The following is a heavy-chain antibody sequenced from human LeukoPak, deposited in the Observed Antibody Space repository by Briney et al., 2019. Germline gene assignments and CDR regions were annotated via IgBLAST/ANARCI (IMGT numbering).Heavy chain of an antibody. V-gene: IGHV3-7*05. CDR3: ANREIGAYMVRGVIIPTDY. D-gene: IGHD3-10*01. Sequence: GGSLRLSCAASGFTFSSYWMSWVRQAPGKGLEWVANIKQDGSEKYYVDSVKGRFTISRDNAKNSLYLQMNSLRAEDTAVYYCANREIGAYMVRGVIIPTDYWGQGTLVTVSS. J-gene: IGHJ4*02. CDR1: GFTFSSYW. CDR2: IKQDGSEK.